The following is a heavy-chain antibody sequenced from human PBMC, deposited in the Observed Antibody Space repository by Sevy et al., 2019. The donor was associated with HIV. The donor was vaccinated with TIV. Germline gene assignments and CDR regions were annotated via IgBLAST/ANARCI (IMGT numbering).Heavy chain of an antibody. CDR2: IYYTEST. V-gene: IGHV4-59*11. Sequence: SETLSLTCSVSGGSLSSHYWSWIRQPPGKGLEWIGYIYYTESTNYSPSLKSRVTISLDTSKNQVSLKLRSVSAADTAVYYCARDCGYGSWHAFHIWGQGTMVTVSS. J-gene: IGHJ3*02. CDR1: GGSLSSHY. D-gene: IGHD6-13*01. CDR3: ARDCGYGSWHAFHI.